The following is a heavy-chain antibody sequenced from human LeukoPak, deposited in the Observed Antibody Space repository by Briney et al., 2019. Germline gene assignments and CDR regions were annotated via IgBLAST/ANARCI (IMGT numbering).Heavy chain of an antibody. J-gene: IGHJ4*02. V-gene: IGHV1-18*01. Sequence: ASVKVSCKASGYTFTNYGISWVRQAPGQGLEWLGWISAYNGNTDYAQILQGRVTMATDTSTSTAYMELRSLRSDDTAVYYCARVGFCGGDCHTNPHIPFDYWGQGTPVTVSS. CDR1: GYTFTNYG. D-gene: IGHD2-21*01. CDR2: ISAYNGNT. CDR3: ARVGFCGGDCHTNPHIPFDY.